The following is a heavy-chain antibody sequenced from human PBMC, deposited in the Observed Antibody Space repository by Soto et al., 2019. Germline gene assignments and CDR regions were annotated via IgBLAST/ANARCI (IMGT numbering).Heavy chain of an antibody. CDR2: IYYSGNT. J-gene: IGHJ1*01. Sequence: QLQLQESGPGLVKPSTTLSLTCTVSGGSISSSTYYWGWIRQPPGKGLAWIGNIYYSGNTYYNPSLKSRVTISVDTSKNQLSLGVRSVTASDTAIYYCASGRRTPRGFFQHWGQGTLVTVSS. CDR1: GGSISSSTYY. CDR3: ASGRRTPRGFFQH. D-gene: IGHD5-12*01. V-gene: IGHV4-39*01.